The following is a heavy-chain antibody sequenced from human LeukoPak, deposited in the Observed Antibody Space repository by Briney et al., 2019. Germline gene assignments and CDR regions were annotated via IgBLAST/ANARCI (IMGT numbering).Heavy chain of an antibody. Sequence: PGGSLRLSCATSGFTFSSYSMNWVRQAPGKGLELVSSISSSSSYIYYADSVKGRFTISRDNAKNSLYLQMNSLRAEDTAVYYCASPGIAAAGTPGHVYWGQGTLVTVSS. D-gene: IGHD6-13*01. V-gene: IGHV3-21*01. CDR1: GFTFSSYS. CDR3: ASPGIAAAGTPGHVY. J-gene: IGHJ4*02. CDR2: ISSSSSYI.